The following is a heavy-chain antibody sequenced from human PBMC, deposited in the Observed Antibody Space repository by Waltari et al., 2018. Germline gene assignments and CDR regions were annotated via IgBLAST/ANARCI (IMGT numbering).Heavy chain of an antibody. Sequence: QVQLQESGPGLVKPSETLSLTCTVSGYSIRSTYYWGWIRPYPGQGLEWIGSIFHSGSTYYNPSLKSRVTISVDTSKNQFSLKLSSVTAADTAVYYCATDPSYYGSGTYWAGWFDPWGQGTMVTVSS. CDR3: ATDPSYYGSGTYWAGWFDP. V-gene: IGHV4-38-2*02. CDR2: IFHSGST. J-gene: IGHJ5*02. D-gene: IGHD3-10*01. CDR1: GYSIRSTYY.